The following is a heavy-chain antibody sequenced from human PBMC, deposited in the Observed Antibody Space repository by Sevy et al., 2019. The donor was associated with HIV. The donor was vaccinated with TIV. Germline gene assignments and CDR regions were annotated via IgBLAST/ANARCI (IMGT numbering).Heavy chain of an antibody. CDR3: AKELNPALESMIEVIFRSLKGFDV. J-gene: IGHJ3*01. CDR1: GFTFNTHA. CDR2: ISGIGSST. V-gene: IGHV3-23*01. D-gene: IGHD3-22*01. Sequence: GGSLRLSCAASGFTFNTHAMNWVRQAPGKGLEWVSVISGIGSSTYYADSVKGGFTISRDNSKNTLNLQMNSLRADDTAVYYCAKELNPALESMIEVIFRSLKGFDVWGQGTMVTVSS.